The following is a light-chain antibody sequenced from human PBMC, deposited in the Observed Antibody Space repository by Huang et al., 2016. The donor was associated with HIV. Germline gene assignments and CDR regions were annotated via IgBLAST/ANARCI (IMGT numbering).Light chain of an antibody. CDR2: STS. CDR3: QQSSTPPST. V-gene: IGKV1-39*01. J-gene: IGKJ2*01. CDR1: QNINGH. Sequence: EIQMTQSPSSLSASVGDRVTITCRTSQNINGHLNWYQQRPGKAPKLLLYSTSSLHTWVPSRFSGSGAGTHFTLTISSLQSEDFATYYCQQSSTPPSTFGQGTKLEIK.